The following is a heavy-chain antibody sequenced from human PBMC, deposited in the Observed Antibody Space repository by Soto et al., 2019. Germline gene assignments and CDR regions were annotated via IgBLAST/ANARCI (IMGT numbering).Heavy chain of an antibody. CDR3: LNGYSYGDFRNWFDP. CDR1: GGTFSSYA. Sequence: ASVKVSCKASGGTFSSYAISWVRQAPGQGLEWTGGIIPIFGTANYAQKFQGRVTITADESTSTAYMELSSLRSEDTAVYYCLNGYSYGDFRNWFDPWGQGTLVTVSS. D-gene: IGHD5-18*01. J-gene: IGHJ5*02. CDR2: IIPIFGTA. V-gene: IGHV1-69*13.